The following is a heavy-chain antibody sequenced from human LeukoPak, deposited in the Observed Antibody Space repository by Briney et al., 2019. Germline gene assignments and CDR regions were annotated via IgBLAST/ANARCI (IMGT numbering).Heavy chain of an antibody. CDR1: GFTFDDYA. CDR3: AKASYYDSSGYYYYGY. V-gene: IGHV3-9*01. J-gene: IGHJ4*02. D-gene: IGHD3-22*01. Sequence: PGRSLRLSCAAPGFTFDDYAMHWVRQAPGKGLEWVSGISWNSGSIGYADSVKGRFTISRDNAKNSLYLQMNSLRAEDTALYYCAKASYYDSSGYYYYGYWGQGTLVTVSS. CDR2: ISWNSGSI.